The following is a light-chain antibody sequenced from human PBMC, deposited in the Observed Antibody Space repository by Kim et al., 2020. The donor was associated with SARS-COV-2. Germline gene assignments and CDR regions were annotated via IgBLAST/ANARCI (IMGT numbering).Light chain of an antibody. Sequence: SVSLRDRATLSCRASQSVRSNLAWYRQKPGQAPRLLIYGASTRATGIPARFSGSGSGTEFSVTISSLQSEDFAVYYCQQYANWPYGFGQGTKLEI. CDR2: GAS. CDR1: QSVRSN. V-gene: IGKV3-15*01. J-gene: IGKJ2*03. CDR3: QQYANWPYG.